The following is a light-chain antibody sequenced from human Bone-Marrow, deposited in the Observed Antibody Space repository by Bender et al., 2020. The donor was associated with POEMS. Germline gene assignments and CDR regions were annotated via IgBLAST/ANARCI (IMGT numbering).Light chain of an antibody. CDR1: SSDVGAYNL. V-gene: IGLV2-23*02. J-gene: IGLJ1*01. Sequence: QSALTQPRSVSGSPGQSVTISCTGASSDVGAYNLVSWYQQHPGKAPKLIIYDVSDRPSGVSNRFSGSKSGNTASLTISGLQADDEADYYCCSYAGSSTYVFGAGTKVTVL. CDR2: DVS. CDR3: CSYAGSSTYV.